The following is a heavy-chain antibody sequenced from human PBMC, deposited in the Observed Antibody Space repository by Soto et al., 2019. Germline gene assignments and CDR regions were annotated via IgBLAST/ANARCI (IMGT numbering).Heavy chain of an antibody. CDR3: ATRIAAAGTAYYYYYGMDV. D-gene: IGHD6-13*01. CDR1: GGSISSGGYY. V-gene: IGHV4-31*03. J-gene: IGHJ6*02. Sequence: PSETLSLTCTVSGGSISSGGYYWSWICQHPGKGLEWIGYIYYSGSTYYNPSLKSRVTTSVDTSKNQFSLKLSSVTAADTAVYYCATRIAAAGTAYYYYYGMDVWGQGTTVTVSS. CDR2: IYYSGST.